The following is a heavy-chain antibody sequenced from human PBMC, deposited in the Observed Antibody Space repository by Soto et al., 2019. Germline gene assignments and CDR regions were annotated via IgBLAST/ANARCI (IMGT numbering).Heavy chain of an antibody. CDR1: GFTFSDYY. CDR3: AAGGYWYYDILERLDP. V-gene: IGHV3-11*01. D-gene: IGHD3-9*01. CDR2: ISSSGSTI. Sequence: GGSLRLSCAASGFTFSDYYMSWIRQAPGKGLEWVSYISSSGSTIYYADSVKGRFTISRDNAKNSLYLQMNSLRAEDTAVYYCAAGGYWYYDILERLDPWGQGTLVTVSS. J-gene: IGHJ5*02.